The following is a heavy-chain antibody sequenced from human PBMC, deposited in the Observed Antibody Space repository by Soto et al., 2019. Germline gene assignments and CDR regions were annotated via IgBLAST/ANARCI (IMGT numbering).Heavy chain of an antibody. CDR3: AHRRGPFMVRGGRFAP. CDR2: IYWDDDK. V-gene: IGHV2-5*02. D-gene: IGHD3-10*01. Sequence: QITLKESGPTLVKPTQTLTLTCTFSGFSLSTSGVGVGWIRQPPGKALEWLALIYWDDDKRYSPSLKSRLTITKDTSKNQVVLTMTNMDPVDTATYYCAHRRGPFMVRGGRFAPWGQGTLVTVSS. CDR1: GFSLSTSGVG. J-gene: IGHJ5*02.